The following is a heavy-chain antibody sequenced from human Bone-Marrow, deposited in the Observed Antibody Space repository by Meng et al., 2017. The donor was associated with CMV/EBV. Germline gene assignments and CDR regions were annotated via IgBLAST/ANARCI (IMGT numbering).Heavy chain of an antibody. Sequence: GGSLRLSCAASGFTFTDYAMHWVRQAPGTGLEWVSGITWNSGRTGYADSVKGRFTISRDNAKNSLYLQMNSLRPEDTALYYCAKADCGGNCPFDYWGQGTLVTVSS. CDR3: AKADCGGNCPFDY. J-gene: IGHJ4*02. CDR2: ITWNSGRT. CDR1: GFTFTDYA. V-gene: IGHV3-9*01. D-gene: IGHD2-21*01.